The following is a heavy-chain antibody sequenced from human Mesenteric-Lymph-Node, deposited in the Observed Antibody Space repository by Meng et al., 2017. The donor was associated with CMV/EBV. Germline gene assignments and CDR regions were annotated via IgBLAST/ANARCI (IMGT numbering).Heavy chain of an antibody. J-gene: IGHJ6*02. CDR1: GFTFSDHY. D-gene: IGHD2-2*01. CDR3: ARACSVTTCSADYYYYGWDV. CDR2: TRNKANSYTT. V-gene: IGHV3-72*01. Sequence: GESLKISCAASGFTFSDHYMDWVRQAPGKGLEWVGRTRNKANSYTTEYAASVKGRFTISRDGSKNSLYLQMNSLKTEDTAVYYCARACSVTTCSADYYYYGWDVWGQGTTVTVSS.